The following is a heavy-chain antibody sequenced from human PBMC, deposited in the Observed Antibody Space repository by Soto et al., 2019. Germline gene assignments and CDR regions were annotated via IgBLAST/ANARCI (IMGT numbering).Heavy chain of an antibody. J-gene: IGHJ4*02. V-gene: IGHV2-5*02. CDR3: AHKGPEDWPLDY. Sequence: QITLKESGPTLVRPTQTLTLTCAFSGFSLSTSGVGVGWIRQPPGKALEWLAVIYWDDSKHYSPSLRSRLTIPKDTSKNQVVLTMTNMYPMDRGTYYCAHKGPEDWPLDYWGQGPLVTVSS. CDR2: IYWDDSK. D-gene: IGHD3-9*01. CDR1: GFSLSTSGVG.